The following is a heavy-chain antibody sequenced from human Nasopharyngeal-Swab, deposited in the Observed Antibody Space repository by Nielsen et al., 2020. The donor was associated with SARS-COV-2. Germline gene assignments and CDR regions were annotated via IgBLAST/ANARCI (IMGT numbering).Heavy chain of an antibody. D-gene: IGHD6-13*01. CDR2: TWYRSKWNY. Sequence: SQTLSLTCAISGDRVPNDRAAWSWIRQSPSRGLEWLGRTWYRSKWNYDYATSLSGRLTVSPDTAKNQFSLHLNSVTPDDTAVYYCARIQQQLPGIVWGQGTMVIVSS. CDR1: GDRVPNDRAA. CDR3: ARIQQQLPGIV. V-gene: IGHV6-1*01. J-gene: IGHJ3*01.